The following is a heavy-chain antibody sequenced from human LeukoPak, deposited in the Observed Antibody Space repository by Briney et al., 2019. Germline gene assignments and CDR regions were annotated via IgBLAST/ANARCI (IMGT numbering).Heavy chain of an antibody. CDR1: GYTFTSYY. CDR2: INPSGGST. D-gene: IGHD6-19*01. Sequence: ASVKVSCKASGYTFTSYYMHWVRQAPGQGLEWMGIINPSGGSTSYAQRFQGRATMTRDTSTSTVYMELSSLTSEDTAVYYCAREQSDITVVAQAYFQYWGQGTLVTVSS. V-gene: IGHV1-46*01. CDR3: AREQSDITVVAQAYFQY. J-gene: IGHJ1*01.